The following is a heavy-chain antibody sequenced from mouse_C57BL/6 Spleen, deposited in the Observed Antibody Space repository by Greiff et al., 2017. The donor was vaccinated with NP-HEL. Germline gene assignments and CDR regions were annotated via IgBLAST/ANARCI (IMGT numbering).Heavy chain of an antibody. D-gene: IGHD1-1*01. CDR1: GYAFSSSW. Sequence: VQLVESGPELVKPGASVKISCKASGYAFSSSWMNWVKQRPGKGLEWIGRIYPGDGDTNYNGKFKGKATLTADKSSSTAYMQLSSLTSEDSAVYCCARLYYGSSYAGYYAMDYWGQGTSVTVSS. CDR2: IYPGDGDT. V-gene: IGHV1-82*01. J-gene: IGHJ4*01. CDR3: ARLYYGSSYAGYYAMDY.